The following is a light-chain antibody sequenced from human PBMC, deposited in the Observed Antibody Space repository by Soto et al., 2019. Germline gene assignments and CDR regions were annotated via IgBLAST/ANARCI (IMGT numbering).Light chain of an antibody. CDR1: QSVSSN. CDR2: ASS. CDR3: QQRSNWPLT. J-gene: IGKJ5*01. Sequence: EIVMTQSPATLSVSPGERATLSCRTSQSVSSNLAWYQQKPGQAPRLLIYASSSRATGIPARFSGSGSGTDFTLTISRLEPEDFAVYYCQQRSNWPLTFGQGTRLEIK. V-gene: IGKV3-15*01.